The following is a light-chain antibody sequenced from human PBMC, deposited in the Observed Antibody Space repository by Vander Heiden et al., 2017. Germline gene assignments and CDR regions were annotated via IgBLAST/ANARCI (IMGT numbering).Light chain of an antibody. V-gene: IGKV1-39*01. CDR3: QQSRSIPLT. CDR1: QTINNY. Sequence: DIQMTQSPSSLSAHVGDRVTITCRASQTINNYLSWYQQRPGKAPKLLIYTASTLQSGVPSRFSGSGSGTDFALTISSLQPEDFATYYCQQSRSIPLTFGGGTKVEIK. CDR2: TAS. J-gene: IGKJ4*01.